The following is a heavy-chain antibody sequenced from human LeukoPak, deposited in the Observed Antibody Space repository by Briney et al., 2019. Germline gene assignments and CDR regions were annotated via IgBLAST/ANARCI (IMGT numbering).Heavy chain of an antibody. CDR1: GGSISSSNYY. J-gene: IGHJ5*02. V-gene: IGHV4-39*01. CDR2: VYYRGST. Sequence: SETLSLTCSVSGGSISSSNYYWGWIRQPPGKGLEWIGNVYYRGSTFYNPSLKSRVTISVDTSKSQFSLRLSSVIAADTAVYYCARQGYNSAAFDPWGQGTLVTVSS. CDR3: ARQGYNSAAFDP. D-gene: IGHD5-24*01.